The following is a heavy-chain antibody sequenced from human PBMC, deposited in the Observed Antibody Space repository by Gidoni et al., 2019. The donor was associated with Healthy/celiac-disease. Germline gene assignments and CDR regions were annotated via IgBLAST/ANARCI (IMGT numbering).Heavy chain of an antibody. V-gene: IGHV4-34*01. CDR2: INHSGST. CDR3: ARKRGKVVQGLRFDP. CDR1: GGSFSGYY. J-gene: IGHJ5*02. Sequence: QVQLQQWGAGLLKPSATLSLTCAVYGGSFSGYYWSWIRQPQGNGLGWIGEINHSGSTNYNPSLKCRVTISGDTSKNQFSLKLSSVTAADTAVYYCARKRGKVVQGLRFDPWGQGTLVTVSS. D-gene: IGHD3-10*01.